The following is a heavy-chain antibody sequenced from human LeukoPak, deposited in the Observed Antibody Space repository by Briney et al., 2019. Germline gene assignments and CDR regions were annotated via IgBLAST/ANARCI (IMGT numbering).Heavy chain of an antibody. V-gene: IGHV4-31*03. J-gene: IGHJ4*02. CDR2: IYYSGST. Sequence: KSSETLSLTCTVSGGSISSGGYYWSWIRQHPGKGLEWIGYIYYSGSTYYNPSLKSRVTISVDTSKNQFSLKLSSVTAADTAVYYCARVCLPELLFDYWGQGTLVTVSS. D-gene: IGHD2-15*01. CDR1: GGSISSGGYY. CDR3: ARVCLPELLFDY.